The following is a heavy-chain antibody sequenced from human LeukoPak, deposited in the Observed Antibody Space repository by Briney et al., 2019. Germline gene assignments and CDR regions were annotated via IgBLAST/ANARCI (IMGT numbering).Heavy chain of an antibody. Sequence: SETLSLTCTVSGGSISSSSYYWGWIRQPPGKGLEWIGSIYYRGSTYYNPSLKSRVTISVDTSKNQFSLKLSSVTAADTAVYYCARTRAMSHPTFDYWGQGTLVTVSS. J-gene: IGHJ4*02. D-gene: IGHD5-18*01. V-gene: IGHV4-39*01. CDR3: ARTRAMSHPTFDY. CDR1: GGSISSSSYY. CDR2: IYYRGST.